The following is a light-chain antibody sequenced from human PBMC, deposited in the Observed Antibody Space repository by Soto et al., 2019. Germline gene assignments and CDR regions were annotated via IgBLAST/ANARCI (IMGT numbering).Light chain of an antibody. CDR1: SSDVGGYDY. J-gene: IGLJ1*01. CDR2: EVT. Sequence: QSVLTQPASVSGSPGQSIAISCTGTSSDVGGYDYVSWYQQHPDKAPKLMIYEVTKRPSGVSSRFSGSKSGNTASLTISGLQAEDEADYYCCSFTRSNTYVFGTGTKVTVL. CDR3: CSFTRSNTYV. V-gene: IGLV2-14*01.